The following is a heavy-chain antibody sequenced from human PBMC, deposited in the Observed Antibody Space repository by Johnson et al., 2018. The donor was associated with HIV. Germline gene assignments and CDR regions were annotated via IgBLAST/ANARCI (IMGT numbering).Heavy chain of an antibody. CDR1: GFTVSSYG. CDR2: ISYDGSKK. CDR3: AKIKGSSDAFDI. Sequence: QMLLVESGGNVVRPGGSLRLSCAASGFTVSSYGMHWVRQAPGKGLEWVAVISYDGSKKYYAGSVKGRFTISRDNSKNTLYLQMNSLRVADTAVYYCAKIKGSSDAFDIWGQGTMVTVSS. D-gene: IGHD6-6*01. J-gene: IGHJ3*02. V-gene: IGHV3-30*18.